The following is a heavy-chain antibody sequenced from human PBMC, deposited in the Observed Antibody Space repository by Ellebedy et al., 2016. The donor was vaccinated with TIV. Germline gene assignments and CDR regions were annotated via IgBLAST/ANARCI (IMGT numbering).Heavy chain of an antibody. CDR1: GFTFNTYG. CDR3: TAEVIWFGEFGDDY. Sequence: GESLKISCAAPGFTFNTYGMHWVRQAPGKGLEYVSHITSGSDTIHYADSVKGRFTISRDNAKNSLYLQMDGLKTEETAVYYCTAEVIWFGEFGDDYWGQGTLVTVSS. V-gene: IGHV3-48*01. J-gene: IGHJ4*02. D-gene: IGHD3-10*01. CDR2: ITSGSDTI.